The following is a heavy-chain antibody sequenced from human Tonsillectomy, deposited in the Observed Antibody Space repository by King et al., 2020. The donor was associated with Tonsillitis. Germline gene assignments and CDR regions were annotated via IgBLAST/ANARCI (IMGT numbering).Heavy chain of an antibody. CDR3: AREGDEERRAEDEGDD. CDR2: IYHSGRT. D-gene: IGHD3-10*01. Sequence: PLPASVSGLVRPSQPLSLTCAVSGGSLRSGGYFWSWLRPPPGKGLEWLGYIYHSGRTYYTPSLKRRLTISVDTFTNHFSLKLSSVTAADTAGEDGAREGDEERRAEDEGDDGGKGTRGT. J-gene: IGHJ4*02. CDR1: GGSLRSGGYF. V-gene: IGHV4-30-2*01.